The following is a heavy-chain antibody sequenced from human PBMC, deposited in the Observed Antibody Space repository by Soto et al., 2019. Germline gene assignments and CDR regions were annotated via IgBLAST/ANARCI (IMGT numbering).Heavy chain of an antibody. J-gene: IGHJ4*02. CDR2: MYPGDSDT. Sequence: GESLKISCKGSGYSFTSYWIGWVRQMPGRGLEWVGIMYPGDSDTRYNPSLQGHATLSVDVTVSTAFLQWRSLETSDTGMYFCARLPRDCNKTSCYYADHWGQGTQVTVSS. CDR3: ARLPRDCNKTSCYYADH. V-gene: IGHV5-51*01. CDR1: GYSFTSYW. D-gene: IGHD3-3*01.